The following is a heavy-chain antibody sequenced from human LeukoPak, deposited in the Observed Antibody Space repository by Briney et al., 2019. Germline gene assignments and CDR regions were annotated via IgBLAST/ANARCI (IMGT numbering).Heavy chain of an antibody. Sequence: SGGSLRLSCAASGFTFDDYAMHWVRQAPGKGLEWVSGISWNSGSIGYADSVKGRFTISRDNAKNSLYLQMNSLRAEDTALYYCAKGLPERVGGSGSIYYGMDVWGQGTTVTVSS. CDR2: ISWNSGSI. CDR3: AKGLPERVGGSGSIYYGMDV. V-gene: IGHV3-9*01. D-gene: IGHD3-10*01. J-gene: IGHJ6*02. CDR1: GFTFDDYA.